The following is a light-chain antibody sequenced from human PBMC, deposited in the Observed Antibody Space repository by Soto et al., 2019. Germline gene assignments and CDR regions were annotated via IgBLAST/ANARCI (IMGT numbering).Light chain of an antibody. CDR3: TSYAGGNNV. CDR2: EVN. CDR1: SSDVGGYNY. V-gene: IGLV2-8*01. Sequence: QSALTQPPSASGSPGQSVTNSCTGTSSDVGGYNYVSWYQQHPGKVPKLIIYEVNKRPSGVPDRFSGSKSGNTASLIVAGLQAEDEADYYCTSYAGGNNVFGTGTKLTVL. J-gene: IGLJ1*01.